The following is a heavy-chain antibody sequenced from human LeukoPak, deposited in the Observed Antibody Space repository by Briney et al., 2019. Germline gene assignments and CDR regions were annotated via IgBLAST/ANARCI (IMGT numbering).Heavy chain of an antibody. CDR2: IYYSGST. D-gene: IGHD2-15*01. J-gene: IGHJ3*02. Sequence: PSETLSLTCTVSGGSISGYYWSWIRQPPGKGLEWIGYIYYSGSTNYNPSLKSRVTISVDTSKNQFSLKLSSVTAADTAVYYCASDRIEVDAFDIWGQGTMVTVSS. CDR3: ASDRIEVDAFDI. V-gene: IGHV4-59*08. CDR1: GGSISGYY.